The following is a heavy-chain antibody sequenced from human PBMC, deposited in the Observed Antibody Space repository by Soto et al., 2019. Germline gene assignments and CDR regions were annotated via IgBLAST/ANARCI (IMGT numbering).Heavy chain of an antibody. CDR2: ISWNSGSI. Sequence: PGGSLRLSCAASGFTFDDYAMHWVRQAPGKGLEWVSGISWNSGSIGYADSVKGRVTISRDNAKNSLYLQMNSLRAEDTALYYCAKDVQDYYDSSGYYPDSWGQGTLVTVSS. CDR3: AKDVQDYYDSSGYYPDS. CDR1: GFTFDDYA. V-gene: IGHV3-9*01. D-gene: IGHD3-22*01. J-gene: IGHJ4*02.